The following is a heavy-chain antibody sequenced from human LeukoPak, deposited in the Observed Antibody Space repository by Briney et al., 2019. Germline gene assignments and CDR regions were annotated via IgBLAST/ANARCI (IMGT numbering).Heavy chain of an antibody. J-gene: IGHJ4*02. CDR2: IHHRGGT. CDR1: GGSISSDNW. D-gene: IGHD6-13*01. V-gene: IGHV4-4*02. Sequence: PSGTLSLTCAVSGGSISSDNWWSWVRQPPEKRLEWIGEIHHRGGTNYNPSLQSRVTISVDKSNNHFSLRLTSVTAADTAVYYCARGGSSSWYRRVFDYWGQETLVTVSS. CDR3: ARGGSSSWYRRVFDY.